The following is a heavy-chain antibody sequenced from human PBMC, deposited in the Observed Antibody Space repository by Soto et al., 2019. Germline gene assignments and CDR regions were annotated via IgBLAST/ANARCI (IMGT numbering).Heavy chain of an antibody. V-gene: IGHV5-51*01. CDR1: GYSFTSYW. CDR3: ATAARRDYYYYGMDV. J-gene: IGHJ6*02. D-gene: IGHD6-6*01. CDR2: IYPGDSDT. Sequence: GESLKISCKGSGYSFTSYWIGWVRQMPGKGLEWMGIIYPGDSDTRYSPSFQGQVTISADKSISTAYLQWSSLKASDTAMYYCATAARRDYYYYGMDVWGQGTTVTGSS.